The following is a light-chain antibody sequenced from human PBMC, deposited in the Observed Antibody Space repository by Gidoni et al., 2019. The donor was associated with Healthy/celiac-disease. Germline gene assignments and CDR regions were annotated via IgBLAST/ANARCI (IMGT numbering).Light chain of an antibody. J-gene: IGKJ5*01. Sequence: IQLTQSPSSLPASVGDRVPITCRASQGISSYSAWYQQKPGKAPKLLIYAAYTLQSGVPSRVSGSGSGTDFTLTISSLQPEDFATYYCQQLNSYPRTFGQGTRLEIK. CDR2: AAY. V-gene: IGKV1-9*01. CDR1: QGISSY. CDR3: QQLNSYPRT.